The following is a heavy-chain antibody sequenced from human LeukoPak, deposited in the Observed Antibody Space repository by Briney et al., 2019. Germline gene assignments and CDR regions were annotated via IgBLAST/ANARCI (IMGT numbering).Heavy chain of an antibody. V-gene: IGHV4-34*01. CDR2: INHSGST. D-gene: IGHD6-13*01. CDR1: GGSFSGYY. J-gene: IGHJ6*02. Sequence: SETLSLTCAVYGGSFSGYYWSWIRQPPGKGLEWIGEINHSGSTNYNPSPKRRVTISVDTSKNQFSLQLSSVTAADTAVYYCARGPGAAAGNYGRDGWGQGTTVTVSS. CDR3: ARGPGAAAGNYGRDG.